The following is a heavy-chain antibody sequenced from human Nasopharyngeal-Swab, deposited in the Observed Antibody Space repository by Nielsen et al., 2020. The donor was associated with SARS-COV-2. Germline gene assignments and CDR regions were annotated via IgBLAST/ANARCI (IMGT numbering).Heavy chain of an antibody. CDR3: ARDYYDSSGYYKVVGAFDI. CDR2: IWYDGSNK. CDR1: GFSFSSYG. J-gene: IGHJ3*02. D-gene: IGHD3-22*01. Sequence: SLRLSCAASGFSFSSYGMHWVRQAPGKGLEWVEVIWYDGSNKYYADSVKGRFTISRDNSKNTLYLQMNSLRAEDTAVYYCARDYYDSSGYYKVVGAFDIWGQGTIVTVSS. V-gene: IGHV3-33*08.